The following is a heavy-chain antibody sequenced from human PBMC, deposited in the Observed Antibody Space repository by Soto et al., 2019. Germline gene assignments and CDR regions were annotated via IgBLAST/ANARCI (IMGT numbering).Heavy chain of an antibody. J-gene: IGHJ4*02. CDR3: AKPKHTYGWYELDF. CDR1: EYTFSSYP. D-gene: IGHD6-19*01. V-gene: IGHV3-23*01. CDR2: ISGGGDHT. Sequence: GGSLRLSCAASEYTFSSYPMTWVRQAPGKGLEWVSGISGGGDHTYYADSVRGRFTISRDNSKNTLYLQMNSLRAEDTAVYYCAKPKHTYGWYELDFWGQGTLVTVSS.